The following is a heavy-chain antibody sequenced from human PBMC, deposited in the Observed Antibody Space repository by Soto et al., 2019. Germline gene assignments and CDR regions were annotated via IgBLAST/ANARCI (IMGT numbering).Heavy chain of an antibody. CDR2: ISGSGGST. CDR3: AKDQSPYYDYIWGAGDAFDI. Sequence: EVQLLESGGGLVQPGGSLRLSCAASGFTFSSYAMSWVRQAPGKGLEWVSAISGSGGSTYYADSVKGRFTISRDNSKNTLYLQMNSLRAEDTAVYYCAKDQSPYYDYIWGAGDAFDIWGQGTMVTVSS. CDR1: GFTFSSYA. D-gene: IGHD3-16*01. J-gene: IGHJ3*02. V-gene: IGHV3-23*01.